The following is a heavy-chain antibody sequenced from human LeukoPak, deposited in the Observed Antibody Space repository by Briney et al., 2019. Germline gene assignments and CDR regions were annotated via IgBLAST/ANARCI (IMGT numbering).Heavy chain of an antibody. Sequence: SVKVSCKASGGTISSYAISWVRQAPGQGLEWMGGIIPIFGTANYAQKFQGGVTITADESTSTAYMELSSLRSEDTAVYYCARIYSSSSDIRAYYYFDYWGQGTLVTVSS. CDR1: GGTISSYA. CDR2: IIPIFGTA. D-gene: IGHD6-6*01. V-gene: IGHV1-69*13. J-gene: IGHJ4*02. CDR3: ARIYSSSSDIRAYYYFDY.